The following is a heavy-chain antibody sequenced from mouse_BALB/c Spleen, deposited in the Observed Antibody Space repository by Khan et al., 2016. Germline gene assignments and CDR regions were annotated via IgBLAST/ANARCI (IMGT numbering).Heavy chain of an antibody. CDR2: INTETGEP. J-gene: IGHJ3*01. CDR3: ALYCDVGFAH. D-gene: IGHD2-1*01. V-gene: IGHV9-2-1*01. CDR1: AYTFTDYS. Sequence: QIQLVQSGPELKKPGETVKISCKASAYTFTDYSMHWVKLAPGKGLKWMGWINTETGEPTYADDFKGRFAFSLETSASTAYLQIHNLKNEDTATYFCALYCDVGFAHWGQGTLVPVSA.